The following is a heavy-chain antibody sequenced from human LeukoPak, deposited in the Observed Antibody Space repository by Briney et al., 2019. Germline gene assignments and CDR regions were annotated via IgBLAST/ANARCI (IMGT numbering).Heavy chain of an antibody. CDR2: IYYSGST. Sequence: SETLSLTCAVSGGSISGYYWSWIRQPPGKELEWIGYIYYSGSTDYNPSLKSRVTISVDTSKNQFSLRLNSVSAADTAVYFCARQRGSYGGYDHDAFNIWGQGTMVTVSS. CDR3: ARQRGSYGGYDHDAFNI. CDR1: GGSISGYY. J-gene: IGHJ3*02. D-gene: IGHD5-12*01. V-gene: IGHV4-59*01.